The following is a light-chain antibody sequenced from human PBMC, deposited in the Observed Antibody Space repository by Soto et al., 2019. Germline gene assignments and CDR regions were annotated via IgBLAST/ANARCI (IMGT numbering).Light chain of an antibody. Sequence: EIVLTQSPGTLSLSPGERATLTCRASQSVVSSYLVWYQQKPGQAPRLLIYGASSRATGIPDRFSGSGSGTDFTLTISRLEPEAFAVYYCQQYGDSQGYTFGQGTKLEIK. J-gene: IGKJ2*01. CDR1: QSVVSSY. V-gene: IGKV3-20*01. CDR2: GAS. CDR3: QQYGDSQGYT.